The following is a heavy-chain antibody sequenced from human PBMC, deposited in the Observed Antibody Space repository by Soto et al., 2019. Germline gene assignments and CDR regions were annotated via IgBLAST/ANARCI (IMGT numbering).Heavy chain of an antibody. V-gene: IGHV3-23*01. J-gene: IGHJ4*02. D-gene: IGHD7-27*01. CDR2: ISGSGGST. CDR3: AKEVSLGSTVDLGY. Sequence: GSLRLSCAASGVTFTIFAMSWVRQSPGKGLEWVSTISGSGGSTYYADAVKGRFTISRDNSMGTLYLQMKSLRVEDTAIYYCAKEVSLGSTVDLGYWGQGTLVTVSS. CDR1: GVTFTIFA.